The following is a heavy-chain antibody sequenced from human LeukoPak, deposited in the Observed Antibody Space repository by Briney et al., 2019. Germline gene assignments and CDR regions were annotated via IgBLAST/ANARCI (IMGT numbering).Heavy chain of an antibody. CDR1: GFTFSSYA. CDR2: ISGSGGST. Sequence: GGSLRLSCAASGFTFSSYAMSWVRQAPGKGLEWVSAISGSGGSTYYADSVKGRFTISRDNSKNTLYLQMNSLRAEDTAVYYCAKVGCSSTSCYSSVYYFDYWGQGTLVTVSS. CDR3: AKVGCSSTSCYSSVYYFDY. J-gene: IGHJ4*02. D-gene: IGHD2-2*02. V-gene: IGHV3-23*01.